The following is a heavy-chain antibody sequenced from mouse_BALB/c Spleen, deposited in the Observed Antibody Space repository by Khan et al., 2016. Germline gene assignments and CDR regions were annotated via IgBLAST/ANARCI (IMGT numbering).Heavy chain of an antibody. CDR2: ILPGTDST. Sequence: QVQLQQSGAEPMKPGASVKISCKASGYTFSRYSIEWIKDRPAHSLAWIGEILPGTDSTNYNDKFKGKAAFTAESSSSTAYIQRNSLASEDSAVYYCARGASWGRGTLVTVSA. V-gene: IGHV1-9*01. CDR1: GYTFSRYS. CDR3: ARGAS. J-gene: IGHJ3*01.